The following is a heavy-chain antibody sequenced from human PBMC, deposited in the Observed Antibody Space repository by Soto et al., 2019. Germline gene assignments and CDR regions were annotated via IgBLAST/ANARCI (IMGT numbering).Heavy chain of an antibody. CDR3: AKVGYCSSTSCYEFAP. Sequence: GGSLRLSCAASGFTFDDYAMHWVRQAPGKGLEWVSGISWNSGSIGYADSVKGRFTISRDNAKNSLYLQMNSLRAEDTALYYCAKVGYCSSTSCYEFAPWGQGTLVTVSS. V-gene: IGHV3-9*01. CDR2: ISWNSGSI. D-gene: IGHD2-2*01. CDR1: GFTFDDYA. J-gene: IGHJ5*02.